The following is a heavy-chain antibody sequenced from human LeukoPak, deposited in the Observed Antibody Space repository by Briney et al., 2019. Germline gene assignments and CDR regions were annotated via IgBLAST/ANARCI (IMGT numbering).Heavy chain of an antibody. CDR1: GFTFSSYG. V-gene: IGHV3-30*18. J-gene: IGHJ6*02. Sequence: GGSLRLSCAASGFTFSSYGMHWVRQAPGKGLEWVAVISYDGSNKYYADSVKGRFTISRDNSKNTLYLQMNSLRAEDTAVYYCAKALLRYFDWLVGDYYGMDVWGQGTTVTVSS. CDR2: ISYDGSNK. D-gene: IGHD3-9*01. CDR3: AKALLRYFDWLVGDYYGMDV.